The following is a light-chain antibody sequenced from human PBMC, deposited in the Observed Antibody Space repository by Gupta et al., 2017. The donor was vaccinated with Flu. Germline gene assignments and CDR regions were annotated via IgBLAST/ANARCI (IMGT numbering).Light chain of an antibody. CDR2: DAS. V-gene: IGKV3-11*01. Sequence: ATLSLSPGERATLSCRASQSVDSSLAWYQQRPGQAPRLLIYDASNRAAGIPARFSGSGSGTDFTLTISSLEPEDFALYYCQQRSLGPPWTFGQGTKVEIK. CDR1: QSVDSS. CDR3: QQRSLGPPWT. J-gene: IGKJ1*01.